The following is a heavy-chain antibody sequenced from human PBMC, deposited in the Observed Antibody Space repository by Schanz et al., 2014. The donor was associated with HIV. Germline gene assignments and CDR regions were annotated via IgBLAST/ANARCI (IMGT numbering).Heavy chain of an antibody. CDR1: GFIVSSNY. CDR2: IYSGGSA. D-gene: IGHD3-10*01. CDR3: AGAITMVRGVNPGY. Sequence: EVQLVESGGGLIQPGGSLRLSCAASGFIVSSNYMSWVRQAPGKGLEWVSVIYSGGSAYYANSVKGRFTISRDNSKNTLYLQMNSLRAEDTAVYYCAGAITMVRGVNPGYWGQRTLVTVSS. V-gene: IGHV3-53*01. J-gene: IGHJ4*02.